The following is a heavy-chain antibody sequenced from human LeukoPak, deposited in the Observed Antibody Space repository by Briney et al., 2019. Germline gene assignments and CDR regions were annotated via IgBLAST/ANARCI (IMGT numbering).Heavy chain of an antibody. V-gene: IGHV3-23*01. D-gene: IGHD3-16*02. Sequence: GGSLRLSCAASGFNFSNYDMSWVRQAPGKGLVCISAISGSGHSASYAAAVSRRFTISRDNSKNTLYLQMNSLRVEDNSMYFCAKAIQLSTWGLGTMVTVSS. CDR2: ISGSGHSA. CDR3: AKAIQLST. J-gene: IGHJ3*01. CDR1: GFNFSNYD.